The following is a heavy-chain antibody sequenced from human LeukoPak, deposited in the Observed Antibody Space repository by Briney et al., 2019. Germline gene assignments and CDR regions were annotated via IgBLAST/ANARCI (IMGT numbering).Heavy chain of an antibody. Sequence: SGGSLTLSCAASGFTFSSYAMSWVRQAPGKGLEWVSSISGSGGSTYYADSVKGRFTISRDNSKNTLYLQMNSLRAEDTAVYYCANSDGYGDSRHFDYWGQGTLVTVSS. V-gene: IGHV3-23*01. CDR3: ANSDGYGDSRHFDY. CDR2: ISGSGGST. D-gene: IGHD4-17*01. CDR1: GFTFSSYA. J-gene: IGHJ4*02.